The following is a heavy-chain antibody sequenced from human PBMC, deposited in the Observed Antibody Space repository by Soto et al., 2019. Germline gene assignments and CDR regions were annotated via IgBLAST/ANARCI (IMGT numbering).Heavy chain of an antibody. D-gene: IGHD2-15*01. J-gene: IGHJ4*02. Sequence: HVQLVQSGAEVRKPGASVRVSCKASGYTFDAFDIHWVRQATGQGLELMGWMNPYTGETAYTQTFRGRVYMTCDTSVSTAYMELTSMTSEDSAIYFCVRQAWGASTPGDDYWGQGTLVTVSS. CDR2: MNPYTGET. CDR1: GYTFDAFD. CDR3: VRQAWGASTPGDDY. V-gene: IGHV1-8*01.